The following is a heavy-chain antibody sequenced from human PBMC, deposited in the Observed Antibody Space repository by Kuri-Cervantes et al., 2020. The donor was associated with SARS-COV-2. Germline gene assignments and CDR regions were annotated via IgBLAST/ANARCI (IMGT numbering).Heavy chain of an antibody. J-gene: IGHJ5*02. D-gene: IGHD1-14*01. V-gene: IGHV4-34*01. CDR2: ITHSGST. CDR3: ARHRWFDP. CDR1: GGSFSGYY. Sequence: SETLSLTCAVYGGSFSGYYWSWIRQPPGKGLEWIGEITHSGSTNYNPSLKSRVTISVDTSKIQFSLTFSSVTAADTAVYYCARHRWFDPWGQGTLVTVSS.